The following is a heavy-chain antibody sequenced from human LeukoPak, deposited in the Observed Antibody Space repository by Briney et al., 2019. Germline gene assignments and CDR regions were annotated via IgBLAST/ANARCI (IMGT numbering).Heavy chain of an antibody. CDR2: INHSGST. CDR3: ARGGVIRFFHPTSHNWFDP. Sequence: SETLSLTCAVYGGSFSGYYWSWIRQPPGKGLEWIGEINHSGSTNYNPSLKSRVTISVDTSKNQFSLKLSSVTAADTAVYYCARGGVIRFFHPTSHNWFDPWGQGTLVTVSS. J-gene: IGHJ5*02. D-gene: IGHD3-3*01. CDR1: GGSFSGYY. V-gene: IGHV4-34*01.